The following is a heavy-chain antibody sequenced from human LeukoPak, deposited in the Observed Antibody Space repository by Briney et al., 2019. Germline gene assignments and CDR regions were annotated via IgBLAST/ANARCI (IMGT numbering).Heavy chain of an antibody. CDR1: GYSFTRYW. D-gene: IGHD5-18*01. Sequence: GESLKISCKGSGYSFTRYWIGWVRQMPGKGLEWMGIIFPGDSDTRYRPSFQGQVTISADKSISTAYLQWSSLKAADTAMYYCARTWGRGDTDMVKWFDPWGQGTLVTVSS. CDR3: ARTWGRGDTDMVKWFDP. J-gene: IGHJ5*02. CDR2: IFPGDSDT. V-gene: IGHV5-51*01.